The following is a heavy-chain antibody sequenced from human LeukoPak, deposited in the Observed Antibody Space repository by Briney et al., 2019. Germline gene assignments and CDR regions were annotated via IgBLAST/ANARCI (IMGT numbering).Heavy chain of an antibody. CDR3: AREDSGYDYSPFYY. Sequence: PSETLSLTCTVSIGSISSRDYFWGWIRQPPGKGLEWIGYIYYTGSTSYNPSLKSRVIMSVDTSQNQFSLKLRSVTAADTAVYYCAREDSGYDYSPFYYWGQGILVTVSS. D-gene: IGHD5-12*01. CDR2: IYYTGST. J-gene: IGHJ4*02. CDR1: IGSISSRDYF. V-gene: IGHV4-61*08.